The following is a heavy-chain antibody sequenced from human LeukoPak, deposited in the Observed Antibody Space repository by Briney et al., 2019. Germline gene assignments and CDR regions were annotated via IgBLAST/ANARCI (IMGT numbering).Heavy chain of an antibody. V-gene: IGHV6-1*01. CDR1: GDSVSSNSAA. D-gene: IGHD5-18*01. J-gene: IGHJ3*02. CDR3: ARAGDTAMVTSAVDAFDI. Sequence: PSQTLSLTSAISGDSVSSNSAAWNWIRHSPSRGLEWLGRTYYRSKWYNDYAVSVKSRITINPDTSKNQFSLQLNSVTPEDTAVYYCARAGDTAMVTSAVDAFDIWGQGTMVTVSS. CDR2: TYYRSKWYN.